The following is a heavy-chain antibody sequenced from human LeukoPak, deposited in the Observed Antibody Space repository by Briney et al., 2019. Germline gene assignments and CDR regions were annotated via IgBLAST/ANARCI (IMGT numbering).Heavy chain of an antibody. CDR2: IYYSGST. Sequence: SETLSLTCTVSGGSISSYYWSWIRQPPGKGLEWIGYIYYSGSTNYNPSLKSRVTISVDTSKNQFSLKLSSVTAADTAVYYCASTSHLACAFDIWGQGTMVTVSS. CDR1: GGSISSYY. J-gene: IGHJ3*02. D-gene: IGHD2-2*01. V-gene: IGHV4-59*12. CDR3: ASTSHLACAFDI.